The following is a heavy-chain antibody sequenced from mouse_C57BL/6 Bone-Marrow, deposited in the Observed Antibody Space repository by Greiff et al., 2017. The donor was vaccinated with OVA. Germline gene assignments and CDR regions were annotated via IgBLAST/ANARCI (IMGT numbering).Heavy chain of an antibody. D-gene: IGHD2-5*01. CDR1: GFTFSSYG. CDR2: ISSGGSYT. J-gene: IGHJ3*01. CDR3: ASYYSNYGGFAY. Sequence: EVQLVESGGDLVKPGGSLKLSCAASGFTFSSYGMSWVRQTPDKRLEWVATISSGGSYTYYPDSVKGRFTISRDNAKNTLYLQMSSLKSEDTAMYYGASYYSNYGGFAYWGQGTLVTVSA. V-gene: IGHV5-6*01.